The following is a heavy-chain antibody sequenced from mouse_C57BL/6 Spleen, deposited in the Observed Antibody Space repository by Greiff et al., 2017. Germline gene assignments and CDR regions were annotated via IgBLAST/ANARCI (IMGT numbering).Heavy chain of an antibody. CDR3: ARWGDGTWFAY. CDR2: IDPSDSYT. D-gene: IGHD3-3*01. Sequence: QVQLQQPGAELVMPGASVKLSCKASGYTFTSYWMHWVKQRPGQGLEWIGEIDPSDSYTNYNQKFKGKSTLTVDKSSSTAYMQLSSLTSEDSAVYYCARWGDGTWFAYWGQVTLVTVSA. CDR1: GYTFTSYW. V-gene: IGHV1-69*01. J-gene: IGHJ3*01.